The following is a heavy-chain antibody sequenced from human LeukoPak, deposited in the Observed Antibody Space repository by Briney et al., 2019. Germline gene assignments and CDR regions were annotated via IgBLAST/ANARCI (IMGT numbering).Heavy chain of an antibody. CDR3: ARSASSSSRSAFDI. V-gene: IGHV4-59*01. D-gene: IGHD6-6*01. CDR2: IYYTGNT. CDR1: GGSISSYY. Sequence: PSETLSLTCTVSGGSISSYYWSWIRQPPGKGLEWIGYIYYTGNTNYNPSLKSRVTISLDTSKNQFSLKLTSVTAADTAVYYCARSASSSSRSAFDIWGQGTMVTVSS. J-gene: IGHJ3*02.